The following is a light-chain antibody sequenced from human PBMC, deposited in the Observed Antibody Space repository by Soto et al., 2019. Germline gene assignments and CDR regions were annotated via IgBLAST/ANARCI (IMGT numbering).Light chain of an antibody. CDR2: DAS. J-gene: IGKJ1*01. CDR1: QSVSDY. V-gene: IGKV3-11*01. Sequence: TQSPSSLSASVGDRVTITCRASQSVSDYLAWYQQKPGQAPRLLIYDASTRATGIPARFSGSGSGTDFTLTISSLEPEDFAVYFCQQRYNWPPWTFGQGTKVDI. CDR3: QQRYNWPPWT.